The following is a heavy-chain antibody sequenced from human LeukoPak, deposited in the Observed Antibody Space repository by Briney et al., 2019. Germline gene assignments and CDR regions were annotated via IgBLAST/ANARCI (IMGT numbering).Heavy chain of an antibody. Sequence: SETLSLTCTFSGGSFSPAHWSWIRQPPRKGLEWIGVICDNGHTDYNPSLQSRVTISVDTSKRQFSLKLSSLAAADTAVYYCATGRDPYKTGHWGQGTLVTVSS. J-gene: IGHJ4*02. CDR3: ATGRDPYKTGH. CDR1: GGSFSPAH. D-gene: IGHD3-10*01. V-gene: IGHV4-59*01. CDR2: ICDNGHT.